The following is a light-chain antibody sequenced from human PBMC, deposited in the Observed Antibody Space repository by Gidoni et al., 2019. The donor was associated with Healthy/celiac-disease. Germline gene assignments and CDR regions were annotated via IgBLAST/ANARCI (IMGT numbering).Light chain of an antibody. J-gene: IGKJ3*01. CDR3: QQSYSTPLT. CDR2: AAS. CDR1: QSISSY. Sequence: DIEKTQSTSSLSASVGDRVTITCRASQSISSYLNWYQQKPGKAPKLLIYAASSLQSGVPSRFSGSGSGTDFTLTISSLQPEDFATYYCQQSYSTPLTFGPGTKVDIK. V-gene: IGKV1-39*01.